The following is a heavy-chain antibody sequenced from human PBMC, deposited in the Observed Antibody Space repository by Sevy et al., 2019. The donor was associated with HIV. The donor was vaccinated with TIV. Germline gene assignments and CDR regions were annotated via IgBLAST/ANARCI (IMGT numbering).Heavy chain of an antibody. J-gene: IGHJ4*02. Sequence: GGSLRLSCAASGFSISTYWMHWVRQAPGPGLEWVANIKQDESEKYYVASVKGRFTISRDNAKNSVYLEMNSLRPEDTAIYYCSKGNSGSFDYWGQGTLVTVSS. CDR2: IKQDESEK. CDR3: SKGNSGSFDY. D-gene: IGHD3-22*01. CDR1: GFSISTYW. V-gene: IGHV3-7*01.